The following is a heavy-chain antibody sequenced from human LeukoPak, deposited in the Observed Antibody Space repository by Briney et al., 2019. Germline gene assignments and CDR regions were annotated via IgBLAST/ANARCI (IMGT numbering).Heavy chain of an antibody. CDR2: IYSGGST. J-gene: IGHJ5*02. D-gene: IGHD3-22*01. V-gene: IGHV3-53*01. CDR1: GFTVSSNY. CDR3: ARDPLHYYDSSGYSNWFDP. Sequence: GGSLRLSCAASGFTVSSNYMSWVRQAPGKGLEWVSVIYSGGSTYYADSVKGRFTISRDNSKNTLYLQMNSLRAEDTAVYYCARDPLHYYDSSGYSNWFDPWGQGTLVTVSS.